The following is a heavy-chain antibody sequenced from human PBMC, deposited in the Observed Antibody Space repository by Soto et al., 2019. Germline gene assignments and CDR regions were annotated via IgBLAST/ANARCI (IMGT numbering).Heavy chain of an antibody. J-gene: IGHJ5*01. D-gene: IGHD1-1*01. CDR2: ISSNGGST. V-gene: IGHV3-64D*08. Sequence: PGGSLRLSCSASGFIFSSYAMHWVRQAPGKGLEYVSAISSNGGSTYYADSVKGRFTISRDNSQKTLYLQMSSLRAEDTAMYYCARDGFTLGVRELESWFDSWGQGTQVTGSS. CDR3: ARDGFTLGVRELESWFDS. CDR1: GFIFSSYA.